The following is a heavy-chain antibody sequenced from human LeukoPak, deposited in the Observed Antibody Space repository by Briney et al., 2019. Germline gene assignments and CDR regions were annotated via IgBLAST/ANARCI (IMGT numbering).Heavy chain of an antibody. D-gene: IGHD6-19*01. J-gene: IGHJ4*02. V-gene: IGHV1-46*01. CDR2: INPSGGST. CDR1: GYTFTSYY. Sequence: GASVKVSCKASGYTFTSYYMHWVRQAPGQGLEWMGIINPSGGSTSYAQKFQGRVTMTRDTSTSTVYMELSSLRSEDTAVYYCARGDSSGWYVYYFDXXXQGTLVTVSS. CDR3: ARGDSSGWYVYYFDX.